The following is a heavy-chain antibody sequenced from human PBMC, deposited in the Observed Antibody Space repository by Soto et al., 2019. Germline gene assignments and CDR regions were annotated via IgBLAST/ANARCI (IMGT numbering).Heavy chain of an antibody. CDR2: INHSVFT. CDR3: GSGSYSGGKSFDY. V-gene: IGHV4-34*01. Sequence: SETLSLTCAVYGGSFSGYYWSWIRQPPGNGLYCIGDINHSVFTNXXPSLNSRXXISVDTSKNHXSLKLGSVTAAYTALXYYGSGSYSGGKSFDYWRQGTLVTVS. J-gene: IGHJ4*02. CDR1: GGSFSGYY. D-gene: IGHD3-10*01.